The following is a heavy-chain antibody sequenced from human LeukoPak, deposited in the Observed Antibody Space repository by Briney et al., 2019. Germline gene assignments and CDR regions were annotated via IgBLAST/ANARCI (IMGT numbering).Heavy chain of an antibody. CDR3: ARELRYFDWLSHDAFDI. D-gene: IGHD3-9*01. Sequence: GVSVKVSCKASGYTFTGYYMHWVRQAPGQGLEWMGWINPNSGGTNYAQKFQGRVTMTRDTSISTAYMELSRLRSDDTAVYYCARELRYFDWLSHDAFDIWGQGTMVTVSS. J-gene: IGHJ3*02. V-gene: IGHV1-2*02. CDR1: GYTFTGYY. CDR2: INPNSGGT.